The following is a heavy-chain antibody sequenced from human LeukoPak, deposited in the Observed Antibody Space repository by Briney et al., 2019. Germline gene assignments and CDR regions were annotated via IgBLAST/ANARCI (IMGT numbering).Heavy chain of an antibody. CDR2: IYYSGST. CDR1: GGSISSSSYY. J-gene: IGHJ6*03. Sequence: PSETLSLTCTVSGGSISSSSYYWGWIRQPPGKGLEWIGSIYYSGSTYYNPSLKSRVTISVDMSKNQFSLKLSSVTAADTAVYYCATLPNYHYYNMDVWGKGTTVTVSS. V-gene: IGHV4-39*07. CDR3: ATLPNYHYYNMDV.